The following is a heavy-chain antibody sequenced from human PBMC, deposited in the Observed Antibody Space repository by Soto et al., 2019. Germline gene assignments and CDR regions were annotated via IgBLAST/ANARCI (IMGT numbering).Heavy chain of an antibody. CDR1: GFTFSSYS. CDR2: ISSSSSYI. Sequence: PGVSLRLSCAASGFTFSSYSMDWVRQAPGKGLEWVSSISSSSSYIYYADSVKGRFTISRDNAKNSLYLQMNSLRAEDTAVYYCARVPYDFWSGYYPSHWGQGTLVTFSS. CDR3: ARVPYDFWSGYYPSH. J-gene: IGHJ4*02. D-gene: IGHD3-3*01. V-gene: IGHV3-21*01.